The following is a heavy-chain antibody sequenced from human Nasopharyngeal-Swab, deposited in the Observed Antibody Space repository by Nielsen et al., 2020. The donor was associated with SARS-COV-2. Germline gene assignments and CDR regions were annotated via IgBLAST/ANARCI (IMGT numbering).Heavy chain of an antibody. CDR2: IYSGGST. V-gene: IGHV3-66*01. D-gene: IGHD3-22*01. CDR3: AKGGYDSSGYPYYYMDV. CDR1: GFTVSSNY. Sequence: GESLKISCAASGFTVSSNYMSWVRQAPGKGLEWVSVIYSGGSTYYADSVKGRFTISRDNSKNTLYLQMNSLRAEDTAVYYCAKGGYDSSGYPYYYMDVWGKGTTVTVSS. J-gene: IGHJ6*03.